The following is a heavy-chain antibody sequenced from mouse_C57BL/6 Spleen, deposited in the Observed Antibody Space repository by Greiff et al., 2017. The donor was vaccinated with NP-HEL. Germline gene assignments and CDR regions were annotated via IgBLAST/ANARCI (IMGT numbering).Heavy chain of an antibody. CDR3: ARKGVYGSSYAMDY. V-gene: IGHV1-20*01. CDR1: GYSFTGYF. D-gene: IGHD1-1*01. Sequence: EVKVVESGPELVKPGDSVKISCKASGYSFTGYFMNWVMQSHGKSLEWIGRINPYNGDTFYNQKFKGKATLTVDKSSSTAHMELRSLTSEDSAVYYCARKGVYGSSYAMDYWGQGTSVTVSS. CDR2: INPYNGDT. J-gene: IGHJ4*01.